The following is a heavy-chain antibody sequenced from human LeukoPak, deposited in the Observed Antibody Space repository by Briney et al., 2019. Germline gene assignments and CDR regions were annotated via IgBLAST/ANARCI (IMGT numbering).Heavy chain of an antibody. J-gene: IGHJ4*02. D-gene: IGHD6-13*01. CDR3: SKERSRAFDY. Sequence: GGSLRLSCAASGFTFDDYAMHWVRQAPGKGLEWVSLISGDGGSTYYADSVKGRFTISRDNSNNSLYLQMNSLRTEDTAFYYCSKERSRAFDYWGQGTLVTVSS. V-gene: IGHV3-43*02. CDR2: ISGDGGST. CDR1: GFTFDDYA.